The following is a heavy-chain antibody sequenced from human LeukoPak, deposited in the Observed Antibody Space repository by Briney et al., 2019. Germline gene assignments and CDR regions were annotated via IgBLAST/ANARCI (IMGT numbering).Heavy chain of an antibody. V-gene: IGHV3-53*01. J-gene: IGHJ4*02. D-gene: IGHD1-26*01. Sequence: PGGSLRLSCAASGFIFSSYWMAWVRQAPGKGLEWVSVIYSGGSTYYADSVKGRFTISRDNSKNTLYLQMNSLRAEDTAVYYCAREASDLGLDYWGQGTLVTVSS. CDR2: IYSGGST. CDR1: GFIFSSYW. CDR3: AREASDLGLDY.